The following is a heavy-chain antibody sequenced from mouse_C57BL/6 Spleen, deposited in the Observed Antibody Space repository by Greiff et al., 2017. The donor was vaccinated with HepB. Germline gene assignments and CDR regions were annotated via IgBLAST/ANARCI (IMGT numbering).Heavy chain of an antibody. V-gene: IGHV5-4*03. J-gene: IGHJ2*01. CDR2: ISDGGSYT. CDR3: ARGYDYDSFDY. Sequence: EVKLMESGGGLVKPGGSLKLSCAASGFTFSSYAMSWVRQTPEKRLEWVATISDGGSYTYYPDNVKGRFTISRDNAKNNLYLQMSHLKSEDTAMYDCARGYDYDSFDYWGQGTTLTVSS. CDR1: GFTFSSYA. D-gene: IGHD2-4*01.